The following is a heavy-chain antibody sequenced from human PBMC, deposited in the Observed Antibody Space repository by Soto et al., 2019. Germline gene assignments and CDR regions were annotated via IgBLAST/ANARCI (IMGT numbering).Heavy chain of an antibody. J-gene: IGHJ4*02. CDR1: GGSISSSSYY. CDR3: GATRGMGKYYFDY. V-gene: IGHV4-39*01. Sequence: SETLSLTCTVSGGSISSSSYYWGWIRQPPGKGLEWIGSIYYSGSTYYNPSLKSRVTISVDTSKNQFSLKLSSVTAADTAVYYCGATRGMGKYYFDYWGQGTLVTVSS. D-gene: IGHD1-26*01. CDR2: IYYSGST.